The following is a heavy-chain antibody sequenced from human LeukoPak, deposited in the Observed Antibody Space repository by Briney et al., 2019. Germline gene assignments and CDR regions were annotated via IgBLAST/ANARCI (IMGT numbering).Heavy chain of an antibody. CDR1: GFTFSSYA. J-gene: IGHJ4*02. CDR2: INSDGSST. Sequence: GGSLRLSCAASGFTFSSYAMSWVRQAPGKGLEWVSRINSDGSSTSYADSVKGRFTISRDNSKNTLYLQMNSLRAEDTAVYYCAKDSATVVTGFDYWGQGTLVTVSS. V-gene: IGHV3-23*01. D-gene: IGHD4-23*01. CDR3: AKDSATVVTGFDY.